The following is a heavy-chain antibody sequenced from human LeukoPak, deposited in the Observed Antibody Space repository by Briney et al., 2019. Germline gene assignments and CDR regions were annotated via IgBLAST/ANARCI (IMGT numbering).Heavy chain of an antibody. CDR1: DFTVGSNY. CDR2: IYSGGKT. J-gene: IGHJ4*02. D-gene: IGHD2/OR15-2a*01. V-gene: IGHV3-53*01. Sequence: GGSLRLSCAASDFTVGSNYMTWVRQAPGKGLEWVSAIYSGGKTFYADSVKGRFTISRDDSKNTLYLQMNSLRAEDTAIYYCARDGDDTTIWWGQGTLVTVSS. CDR3: ARDGDDTTIW.